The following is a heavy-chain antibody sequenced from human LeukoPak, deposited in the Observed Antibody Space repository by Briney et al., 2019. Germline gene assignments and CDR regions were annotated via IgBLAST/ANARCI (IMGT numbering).Heavy chain of an antibody. D-gene: IGHD2-15*01. CDR1: GYTFTSYY. Sequence: VKVSCKASGYTFTSYYMHWVRQALGQGLEWMGIINPSGGSTSYAQKFQGRVTMTRDTSTSTVYMELSSLRSEDTAVYYCARDGYCSGGSCYSAVDYWGQGTLVTVSS. V-gene: IGHV1-46*01. CDR3: ARDGYCSGGSCYSAVDY. J-gene: IGHJ4*02. CDR2: INPSGGST.